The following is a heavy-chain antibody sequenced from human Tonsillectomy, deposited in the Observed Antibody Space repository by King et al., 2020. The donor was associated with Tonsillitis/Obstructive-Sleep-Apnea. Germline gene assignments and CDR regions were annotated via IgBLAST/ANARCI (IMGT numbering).Heavy chain of an antibody. CDR2: IYPGDSDT. CDR3: ARQNDDCKSFLFDGFGI. V-gene: IGHV5-51*01. D-gene: IGHD1-1*01. CDR1: GYRFTSYW. Sequence: QLVQSGAEVKKPGESLKISCKGSGYRFTSYWIAWVRQMPGKGLEWMGIIYPGDSDTRYSPSFQGQVIISADKSISTAYLQWSSLKASDTALYYCARQNDDCKSFLFDGFGIWGQGTMVTVSS. J-gene: IGHJ3*02.